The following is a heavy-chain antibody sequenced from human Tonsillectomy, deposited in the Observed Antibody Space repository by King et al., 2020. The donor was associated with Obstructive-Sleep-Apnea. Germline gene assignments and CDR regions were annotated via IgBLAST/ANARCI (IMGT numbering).Heavy chain of an antibody. V-gene: IGHV3-23*04. J-gene: IGHJ4*02. CDR3: ARRSGLTGYFDD. D-gene: IGHD3-9*01. Sequence: VQLVESGGGSVQPGESLRLSCVGSGFIFTNYAMNWVRQTPGKGLEWVSAISERADTRDYADSVKGRFTISRDDSKNTVYLQMHSLRGEDTALSYCARRSGLTGYFDDWGQGTLVTVSS. CDR1: GFIFTNYA. CDR2: ISERADTR.